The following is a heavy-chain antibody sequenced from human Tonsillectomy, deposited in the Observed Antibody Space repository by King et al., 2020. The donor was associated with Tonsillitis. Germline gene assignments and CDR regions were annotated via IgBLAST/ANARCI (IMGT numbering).Heavy chain of an antibody. CDR1: GFTFDDYV. J-gene: IGHJ4*02. D-gene: IGHD3/OR15-3a*01. CDR3: AKGGRDSFYFDY. Sequence: VQLVESGGGLVQPGRSLRLSCAASGFTFDDYVMHWVRQAPGKGLEWVSGISWNRDNIDYADSVKGRFTISRDNAKNSLYLQMNSLRVEDTALYYCAKGGRDSFYFDYWGQGTLVAVSS. V-gene: IGHV3-9*01. CDR2: ISWNRDNI.